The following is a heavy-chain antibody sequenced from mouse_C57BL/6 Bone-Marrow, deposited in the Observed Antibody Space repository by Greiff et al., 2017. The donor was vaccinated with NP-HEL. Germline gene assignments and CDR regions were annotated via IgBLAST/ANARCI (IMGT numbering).Heavy chain of an antibody. V-gene: IGHV1-81*01. J-gene: IGHJ1*03. CDR1: GYTFTSYG. Sequence: VQLQQSGAELARPGASVKLSCKASGYTFTSYGISWVKQRTGQGLEWIGEIYPRSGNTYYNEKFKGKATLTADKSSSTAYMELRSLTSDDSAVYFCARGSYYYGSSYDCEVWGTGPTVTVSS. CDR3: ARGSYYYGSSYDCEV. CDR2: IYPRSGNT. D-gene: IGHD1-1*01.